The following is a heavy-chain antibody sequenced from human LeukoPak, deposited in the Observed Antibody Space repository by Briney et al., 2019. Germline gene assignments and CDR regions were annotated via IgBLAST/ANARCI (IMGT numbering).Heavy chain of an antibody. Sequence: GGSLRLSCAASGFTFSNYWMSWVRQAPGKGLEGVANIKQDGSEEYYVDSVKGRFTISRGNAKNSLDLQVNSLRAEDTAVYYCARDQPGPYLDYWGQGTLVTVSS. CDR2: IKQDGSEE. CDR3: ARDQPGPYLDY. D-gene: IGHD2-21*01. CDR1: GFTFSNYW. J-gene: IGHJ4*02. V-gene: IGHV3-7*01.